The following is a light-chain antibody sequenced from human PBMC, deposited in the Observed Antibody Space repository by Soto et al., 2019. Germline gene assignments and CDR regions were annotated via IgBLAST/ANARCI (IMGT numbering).Light chain of an antibody. CDR2: AAS. CDR3: QQGKNFPVT. J-gene: IGKJ5*01. Sequence: DVQMTQSPSSVSASVGDRVTITCRASQDISRWLAWYQQKPGQAPKFLISAASNLQSGDPSRLSGSGTGTDFALSISSLQPEDFATYDCQQGKNFPVTFGQGTLLEMK. CDR1: QDISRW. V-gene: IGKV1D-12*01.